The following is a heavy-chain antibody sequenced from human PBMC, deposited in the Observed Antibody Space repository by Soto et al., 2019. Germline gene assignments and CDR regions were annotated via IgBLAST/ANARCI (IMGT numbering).Heavy chain of an antibody. Sequence: QVQLQESGPGLVKPSQTLSLTCSVSGGSFSSGNYYWTWIRQPPGKGLEWIGYVYYSGSTYYTPSLKSRLTISVDTSKNQFSLKLSSVTAADTAVYYCARMRRPDDSNAYSFDYWGQGTLVTVAS. CDR1: GGSFSSGNYY. V-gene: IGHV4-30-4*01. CDR2: VYYSGST. D-gene: IGHD3-22*01. J-gene: IGHJ4*02. CDR3: ARMRRPDDSNAYSFDY.